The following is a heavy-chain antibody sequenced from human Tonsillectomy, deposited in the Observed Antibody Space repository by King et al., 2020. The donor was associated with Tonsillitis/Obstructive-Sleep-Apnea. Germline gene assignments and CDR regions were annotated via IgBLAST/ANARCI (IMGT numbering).Heavy chain of an antibody. CDR2: IYYSGST. Sequence: LQLQESGPGLVKPSETLSLTCTVSGGSISSYYWSWIRQPPGKGLEWIGYIYYSGSTNYNPSLKSRVTISVDTSKNQFSLKLSSVTAADTAVYYCARHRFRQTLPYYDFWSGYYQWANWFDPWGQGTLVTVSS. CDR3: ARHRFRQTLPYYDFWSGYYQWANWFDP. CDR1: GGSISSYY. D-gene: IGHD3-3*01. V-gene: IGHV4-59*08. J-gene: IGHJ5*02.